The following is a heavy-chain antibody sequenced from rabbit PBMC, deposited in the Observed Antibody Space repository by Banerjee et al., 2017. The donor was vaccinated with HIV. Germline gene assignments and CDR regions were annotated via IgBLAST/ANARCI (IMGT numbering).Heavy chain of an antibody. CDR1: GIDFSSSFW. Sequence: QLVESGGGLVTLGGSLKLTCKASGIDFSSSFWISWVRQTPGKGLEWIGIIGAGKGSTDYASWVNGRFTISSHNAQNTLYLQLNSLTVADTATYFCVRKWLGYFNLWGQGTLVTVS. D-gene: IGHD4-1*01. J-gene: IGHJ4*01. CDR2: IGAGKGST. CDR3: VRKWLGYFNL. V-gene: IGHV1S7*01.